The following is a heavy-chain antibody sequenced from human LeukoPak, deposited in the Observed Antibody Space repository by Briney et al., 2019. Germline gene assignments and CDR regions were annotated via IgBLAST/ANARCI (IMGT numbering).Heavy chain of an antibody. D-gene: IGHD3-10*01. CDR3: ARRYYYGSKSFDY. V-gene: IGHV4-34*01. CDR2: INHSGST. Sequence: PSETLSLTCAVYGGSFSGYYWSWIRQPPGKGLEWIGEINHSGSTNYNPSLKSRVTISVDTSKNQFSLNLTSVTAADTALYFCARRYYYGSKSFDYWGQGTQVAVSA. CDR1: GGSFSGYY. J-gene: IGHJ4*02.